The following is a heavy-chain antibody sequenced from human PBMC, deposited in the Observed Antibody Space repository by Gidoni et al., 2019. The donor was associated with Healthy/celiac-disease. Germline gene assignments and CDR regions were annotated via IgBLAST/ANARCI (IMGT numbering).Heavy chain of an antibody. CDR2: ISWNGGST. V-gene: IGHV3-20*04. Sequence: EVQLVESGGGVVRPGGSLRLSCAASGLPLDDYGMSWVRQAPGKGLGWVSGISWNGGSTEYADSVKGRFTISRDNAKNSLYLQMNSLRAEETAVYYCAREIQLWPPVSWFDPWGQGTMVTVSS. CDR3: AREIQLWPPVSWFDP. J-gene: IGHJ5*02. D-gene: IGHD5-18*01. CDR1: GLPLDDYG.